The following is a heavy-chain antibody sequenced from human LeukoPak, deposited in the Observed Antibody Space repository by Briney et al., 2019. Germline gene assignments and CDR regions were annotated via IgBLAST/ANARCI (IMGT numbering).Heavy chain of an antibody. D-gene: IGHD3-16*01. J-gene: IGHJ6*03. Sequence: GGSLRLSCAASGFTFSGSAMHWVRQASGKELEWVGRIRSKANSYATAYAASVKGRFTISRDDSKNTAYLQMNSLKTEDTAVYYCTRPLGNYYYMDVWGKGTTVTVSS. CDR3: TRPLGNYYYMDV. CDR1: GFTFSGSA. CDR2: IRSKANSYAT. V-gene: IGHV3-73*01.